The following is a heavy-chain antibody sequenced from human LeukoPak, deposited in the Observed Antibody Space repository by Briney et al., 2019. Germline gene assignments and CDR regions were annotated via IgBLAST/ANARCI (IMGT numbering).Heavy chain of an antibody. J-gene: IGHJ4*02. CDR3: ARYSFDY. V-gene: IGHV3-7*01. D-gene: IGHD1-26*01. CDR1: GFTFSDYW. CDR2: IKQDGIEK. Sequence: GGSLRLSCVASGFTFSDYWMAWVRQAPGKGPEWVANIKQDGIEKHYVDSVKGRFTISRDNAKNSLYLQMNSLRAEDTAVYYCARYSFDYWGQGTLVTVSS.